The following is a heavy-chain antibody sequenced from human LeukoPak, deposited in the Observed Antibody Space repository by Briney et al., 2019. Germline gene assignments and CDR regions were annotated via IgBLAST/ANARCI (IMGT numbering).Heavy chain of an antibody. D-gene: IGHD3-10*01. Sequence: PSETLSLTCTVSGGSISSSSFHWAWIRQPPGKGLEGIGSIYYSGSTYYNPSLKSRVTISVDTSKSQFSLKVTSVTAADTAVYYYARRIISWFDPWGQGTLVTVSS. V-gene: IGHV4-39*01. J-gene: IGHJ5*02. CDR2: IYYSGST. CDR1: GGSISSSSFH. CDR3: ARRIISWFDP.